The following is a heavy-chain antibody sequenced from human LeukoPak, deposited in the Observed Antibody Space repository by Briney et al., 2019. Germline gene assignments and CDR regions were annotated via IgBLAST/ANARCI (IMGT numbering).Heavy chain of an antibody. CDR1: GYTFTSYD. D-gene: IGHD3-9*01. V-gene: IGHV1-8*01. J-gene: IGHJ4*02. CDR3: ARGLRYFDWSNAEGNFDY. CDR2: MNPNSGNT. Sequence: ASVKVSFKASGYTFTSYDINWVRQATGQGLEWMGWMNPNSGNTGYAQKLQGRVTMTTDTSTSTAYMELRSLRSDDTAVYYCARGLRYFDWSNAEGNFDYWGQGTLVTVSS.